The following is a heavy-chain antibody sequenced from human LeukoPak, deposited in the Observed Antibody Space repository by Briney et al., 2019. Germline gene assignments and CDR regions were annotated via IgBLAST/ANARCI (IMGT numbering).Heavy chain of an antibody. Sequence: SETLSLTCTVSGGSISSGGYYWSWIRQPAGKGLEWIGRIYTSGSTNHNPSLKSRVTMSVDTSKNQFSLKLSSVTAADTAVYYCARAHTTVTLAYFDYWGQGTLVTVSS. J-gene: IGHJ4*02. CDR2: IYTSGST. V-gene: IGHV4-61*02. D-gene: IGHD4-17*01. CDR1: GGSISSGGYY. CDR3: ARAHTTVTLAYFDY.